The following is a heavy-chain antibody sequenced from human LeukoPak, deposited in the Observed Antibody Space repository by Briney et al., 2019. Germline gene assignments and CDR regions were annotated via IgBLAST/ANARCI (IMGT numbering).Heavy chain of an antibody. CDR3: ARVRMYCSSTSCCQDSAGYFDY. CDR1: GGTFSSYA. J-gene: IGHJ4*02. V-gene: IGHV1-69*06. D-gene: IGHD2-2*01. CDR2: IIPIFGTA. Sequence: ASVKVSCKASGGTFSSYAISWVRQAPGQGLEWMGGIIPIFGTANYAQKFQGRVTITADKSTSTAYMELSSLRSEDTAVYYCARVRMYCSSTSCCQDSAGYFDYWGQGTLVTVSS.